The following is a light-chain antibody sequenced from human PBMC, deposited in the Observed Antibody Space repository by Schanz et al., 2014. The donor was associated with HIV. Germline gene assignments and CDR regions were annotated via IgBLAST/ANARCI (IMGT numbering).Light chain of an antibody. CDR2: DNN. V-gene: IGLV1-51*01. J-gene: IGLJ2*01. Sequence: QSGLTQPPSVSAAPGQKVAISCSGGSYHIGDNYVPWYQPLPGTAPKLLIYDNNRRPSGIPGRFSGAKSGTSATLGITGLQTGDEADYYCVTWDSSLSVVVFGGGTKLTVL. CDR1: SYHIGDNY. CDR3: VTWDSSLSVVV.